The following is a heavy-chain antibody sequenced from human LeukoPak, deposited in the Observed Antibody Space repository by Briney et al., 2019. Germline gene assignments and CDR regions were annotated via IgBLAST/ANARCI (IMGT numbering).Heavy chain of an antibody. Sequence: SQTLSLTCAISGDSVSSNSVTWNWIRQSPSRGLEWLGRTCYRSTWYNDYAVSVRGRITVNPDTSKNQISLHLNSVTPEDTAVYYCARRLTQYDCFDPWGQGILVTVSS. V-gene: IGHV6-1*01. CDR3: ARRLTQYDCFDP. D-gene: IGHD2-2*01. J-gene: IGHJ5*02. CDR2: TCYRSTWYN. CDR1: GDSVSSNSVT.